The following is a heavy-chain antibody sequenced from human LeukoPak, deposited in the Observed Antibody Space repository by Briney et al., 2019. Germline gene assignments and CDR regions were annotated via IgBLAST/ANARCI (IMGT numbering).Heavy chain of an antibody. CDR1: GGSFSGYY. Sequence: PSETLSLTCAVYGGSFSGYYWSWIRQPPGKGLEWIGEINHSGSTNYNPSLKSRVTISVDTSKNQFSLNLTSVTAADTAVYYCANDATGLDYWGQGTLVTVSS. D-gene: IGHD3-9*01. V-gene: IGHV4-34*01. CDR2: INHSGST. J-gene: IGHJ4*02. CDR3: ANDATGLDY.